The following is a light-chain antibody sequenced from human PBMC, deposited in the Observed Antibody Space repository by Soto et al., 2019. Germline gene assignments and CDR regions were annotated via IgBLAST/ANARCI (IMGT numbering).Light chain of an antibody. CDR1: QSLSSSY. V-gene: IGKV3-20*01. J-gene: IGKJ5*01. Sequence: EIVLTQSPVTLSLSPGERATLSCRASQSLSSSYFAWCQHKPGQGPRLLIYGAFTRATGIPDRFSGSGSGTDFTLTISRMEPEDFEVYYCQQHETLITFGQGTRLEIK. CDR3: QQHETLIT. CDR2: GAF.